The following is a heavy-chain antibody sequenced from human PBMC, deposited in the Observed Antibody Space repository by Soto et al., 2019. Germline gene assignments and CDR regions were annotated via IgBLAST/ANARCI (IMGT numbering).Heavy chain of an antibody. CDR2: VYYTGST. J-gene: IGHJ5*02. D-gene: IGHD5-12*01. CDR3: ARVDSGYDRGWFDP. Sequence: SETLSLTCSVSGGSISGSYWSWIRQSPGKGLEWLGYVYYTGSTNYSPSLRSRVSISVDTSKNEFSLRLSSVTAADTAVYYCARVDSGYDRGWFDPWGQGTLVTVS. CDR1: GGSISGSY. V-gene: IGHV4-59*01.